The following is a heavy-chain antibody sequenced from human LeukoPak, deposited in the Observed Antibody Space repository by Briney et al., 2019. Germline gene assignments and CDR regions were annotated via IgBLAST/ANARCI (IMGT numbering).Heavy chain of an antibody. CDR3: ARHIAALYYYGMDV. D-gene: IGHD6-6*01. CDR2: IYYSGST. V-gene: IGHV4-39*01. CDR1: GGSISSSSYY. J-gene: IGHJ6*02. Sequence: SGTLSLTCTVSGGSISSSSYYWGWIRQPPGKGLEWIGSIYYSGSTCYNPSLKSRVTISVDTSKNQFSLKLSSVTAADTAVYYCARHIAALYYYGMDVWGQGTTVTVSS.